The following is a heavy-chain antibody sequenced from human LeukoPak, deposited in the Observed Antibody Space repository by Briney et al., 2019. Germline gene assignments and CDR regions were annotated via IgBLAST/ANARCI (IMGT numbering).Heavy chain of an antibody. CDR1: GFTFSSYA. CDR2: ISGSVGST. D-gene: IGHD1-14*01. Sequence: GGSLRLSCAASGFTFSSYAMSWVRQAPGKGLEWVSAISGSVGSTYYADSVKGRFTISRDNSKNTLYLQMNSLRAEDTAVYYCAKDHRDYYYYYMDVWGKGTTVTVSS. V-gene: IGHV3-23*01. J-gene: IGHJ6*03. CDR3: AKDHRDYYYYYMDV.